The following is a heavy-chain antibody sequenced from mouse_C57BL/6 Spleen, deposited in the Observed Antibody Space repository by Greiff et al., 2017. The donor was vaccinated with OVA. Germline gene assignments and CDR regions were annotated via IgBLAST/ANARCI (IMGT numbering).Heavy chain of an antibody. V-gene: IGHV5-12*01. CDR2: ISNGGGST. Sequence: EVQGVESGGGLVQPGGSLKLSCAASGFTFSDYYMYWVRQTPEKRLEWVAYISNGGGSTYYPDTVKGRFTISRDNAKNTLYLQMSRLKSEDTAMYYCARQTYYSNYGYFDVWGTGTTVTVSS. CDR1: GFTFSDYY. D-gene: IGHD2-5*01. CDR3: ARQTYYSNYGYFDV. J-gene: IGHJ1*03.